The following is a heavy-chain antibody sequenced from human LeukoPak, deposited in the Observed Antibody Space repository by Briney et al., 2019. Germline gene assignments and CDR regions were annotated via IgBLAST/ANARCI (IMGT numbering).Heavy chain of an antibody. CDR3: AKGPDYGDY. Sequence: GGSLRLSCAVSGFTFSSYWMTWVRQAPGKGLQWVANVNQDGRDKYYMDSMKGRLNISRDNTENSVFLQLTSLRPEDTGIYFCAKGPDYGDYWGQGTLVAVSS. V-gene: IGHV3-7*01. CDR1: GFTFSSYW. J-gene: IGHJ4*02. CDR2: VNQDGRDK.